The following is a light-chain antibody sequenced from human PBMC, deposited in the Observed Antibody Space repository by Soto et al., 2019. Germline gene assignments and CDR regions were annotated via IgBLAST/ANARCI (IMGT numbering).Light chain of an antibody. CDR2: GAS. J-gene: IGKJ4*01. CDR1: QSVSNNY. V-gene: IGKV3-20*01. CDR3: QQYGTSPVIT. Sequence: ESVLTQSPGTLSLSPGEIANRCCRASQSVSNNYLGWYQQKPGQAPRLLIYGASNRAPGIPDRFSGSGSRTDFTLNISSLEHEDFAVYYCQQYGTSPVITFGGATKGEIK.